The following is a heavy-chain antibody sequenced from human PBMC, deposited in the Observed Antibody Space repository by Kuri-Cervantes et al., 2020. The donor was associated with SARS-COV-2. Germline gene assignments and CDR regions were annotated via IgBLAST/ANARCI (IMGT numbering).Heavy chain of an antibody. CDR3: ARDSDTTGYYWYFDL. J-gene: IGHJ2*01. D-gene: IGHD3-22*01. Sequence: GGSLRLSCAASGFTLSGYGIHWVRQAPGKGLEWVAATSADRTKEYYLDSAKGRFAISRDNSKNTAYQQINSLRAEDTAVYYCARDSDTTGYYWYFDLWGRGTLVTVSS. V-gene: IGHV3-33*05. CDR1: GFTLSGYG. CDR2: TSADRTKE.